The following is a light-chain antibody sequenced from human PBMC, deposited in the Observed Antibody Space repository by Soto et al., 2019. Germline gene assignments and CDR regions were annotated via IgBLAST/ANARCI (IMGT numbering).Light chain of an antibody. V-gene: IGKV1-5*03. CDR3: QQYNTFWT. CDR1: QSIGNW. CDR2: KAS. J-gene: IGKJ1*01. Sequence: DIQMTQSPSTLSASVGDRLTITCRASQSIGNWLAWCQQKPGKAPKLLIYKASSLESGVPSRFSGSGSGTEFTLTITRLQPDDFATYYCQQYNTFWTFGQGTKVEIK.